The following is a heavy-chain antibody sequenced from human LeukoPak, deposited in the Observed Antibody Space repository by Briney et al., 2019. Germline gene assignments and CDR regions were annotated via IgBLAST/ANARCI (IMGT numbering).Heavy chain of an antibody. CDR2: IYYNGST. D-gene: IGHD6-19*01. Sequence: KPSETLSLTCTVSGGSISSHYWSWIRQPPGKGLEWIGYIYYNGSTNYNPSLKSRVTISVDTSKSQFSLKLSSVTAADTAVYYCARGADYYYYYMDVWGKGTTVTVSS. V-gene: IGHV4-59*11. CDR3: ARGADYYYYYMDV. J-gene: IGHJ6*03. CDR1: GGSISSHY.